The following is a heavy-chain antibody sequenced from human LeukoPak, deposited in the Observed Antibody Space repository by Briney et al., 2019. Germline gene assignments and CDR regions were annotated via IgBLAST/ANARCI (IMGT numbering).Heavy chain of an antibody. J-gene: IGHJ3*01. CDR2: INPNSGDT. V-gene: IGHV1-2*06. CDR3: ARVDSGHDYGPS. D-gene: IGHD5-12*01. CDR1: GYTFTAYY. Sequence: ASVKVFCKASGYTFTAYYMHWERQVPGQGLEWMGRINPNSGDTGYAQKFQGRVIMTRDTSISTAYMEVSRLRSDDTAVYYCARVDSGHDYGPSWGQGTTVTVSS.